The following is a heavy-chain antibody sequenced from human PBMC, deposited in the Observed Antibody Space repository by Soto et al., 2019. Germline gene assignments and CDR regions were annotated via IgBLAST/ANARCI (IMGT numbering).Heavy chain of an antibody. J-gene: IGHJ4*02. CDR3: ASSNEPAAGTSY. D-gene: IGHD6-13*01. Sequence: QVQLQQWGAGLLKPSETLSLTCAVYGGSFSGYYWSWIRQPPGKGLEWIGEINHSGSTNYNPSLKSRVTISVDTSKNQFSLKLSSVTAADTAVYYCASSNEPAAGTSYWGQGTLVTVSS. V-gene: IGHV4-34*01. CDR1: GGSFSGYY. CDR2: INHSGST.